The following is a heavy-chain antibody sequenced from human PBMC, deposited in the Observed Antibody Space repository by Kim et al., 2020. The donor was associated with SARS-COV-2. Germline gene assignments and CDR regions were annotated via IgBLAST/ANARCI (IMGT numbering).Heavy chain of an antibody. CDR3: AKDRRIVTMVRGVIDYGMDV. V-gene: IGHV3-33*06. D-gene: IGHD3-10*01. J-gene: IGHJ6*02. Sequence: RFTISRDNSKNTLYLQMNSLRAEDTAVYYCAKDRRIVTMVRGVIDYGMDVWGQGTTVTVSS.